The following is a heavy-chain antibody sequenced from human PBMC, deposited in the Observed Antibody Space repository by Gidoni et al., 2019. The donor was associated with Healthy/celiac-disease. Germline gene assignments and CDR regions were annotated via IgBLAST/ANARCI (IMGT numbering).Heavy chain of an antibody. CDR3: ARGQDSLTGNDKPNYFDY. J-gene: IGHJ4*02. Sequence: QVQLQQWGAGLFKPSETLSLTCAVYGGSFSGFYWSWIRQPPGKGLEWIGEINHSGSTNYNPSLKSRVTISVDTSKNQFSLKLSSVTAADTAVYYCARGQDSLTGNDKPNYFDYWGQGTLVTVSS. V-gene: IGHV4-34*01. CDR2: INHSGST. CDR1: GGSFSGFY. D-gene: IGHD3-9*01.